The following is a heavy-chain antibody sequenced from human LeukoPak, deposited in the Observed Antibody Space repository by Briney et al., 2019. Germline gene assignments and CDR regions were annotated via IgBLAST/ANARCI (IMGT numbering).Heavy chain of an antibody. CDR2: IYYSGST. Sequence: PSETLSLTCTVSGGSISSGGYYWSWIRQHPGKGLEWIGYIYYSGSTNYNPSLKSRVTISVDTSKNQFSLKLSSVTAADTAVYYCATNSHYYDSSGPYYFDYWGQGTLVTVSS. D-gene: IGHD3-22*01. V-gene: IGHV4-61*08. CDR3: ATNSHYYDSSGPYYFDY. J-gene: IGHJ4*02. CDR1: GGSISSGGYY.